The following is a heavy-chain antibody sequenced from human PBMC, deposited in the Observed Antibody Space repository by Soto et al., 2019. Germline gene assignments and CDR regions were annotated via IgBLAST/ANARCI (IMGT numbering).Heavy chain of an antibody. CDR3: ARACSSNSCYDVFDY. V-gene: IGHV4-61*01. CDR1: AGSITGDSYY. D-gene: IGHD2-2*01. CDR2: ISYNGRT. Sequence: SETLSLTCNVSAGSITGDSYYWTWIRQPPGKGLEWLGYISYNGRTNYNPSLKSRVTMSVDTSKNQFSLKLSSVTAADTAVYYCARACSSNSCYDVFDYWGQGTLVTVSS. J-gene: IGHJ4*02.